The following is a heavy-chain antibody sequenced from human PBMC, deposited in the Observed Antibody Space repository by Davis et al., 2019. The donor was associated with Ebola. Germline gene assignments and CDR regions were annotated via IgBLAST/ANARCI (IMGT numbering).Heavy chain of an antibody. V-gene: IGHV3-48*02. D-gene: IGHD4/OR15-4a*01. CDR1: GFTFSSHS. CDR2: ITGSDVTM. Sequence: GESLKISCAASGFTFSSHSMNWVRQAPGKGLEWVSYITGSDVTMYADSVKGRFTISRDNAKNSLYLQMNSLRDEDTAVYYCARAMVLLDYWGQGTLVTVSS. CDR3: ARAMVLLDY. J-gene: IGHJ4*02.